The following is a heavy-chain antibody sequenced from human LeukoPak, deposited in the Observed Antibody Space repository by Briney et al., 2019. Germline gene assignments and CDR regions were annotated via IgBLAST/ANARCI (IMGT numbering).Heavy chain of an antibody. CDR2: IRYDGSHK. CDR3: AKTDQWLVPYYFDS. J-gene: IGHJ4*02. Sequence: GGSLRLSCAASGFSFSSYGMHWVRQAPGKGLEWVAFIRYDGSHKYYADSVKGRFTISRDNSKNTLYLQMNSLRAEDTAVYYCAKTDQWLVPYYFDSWGQGTLVTVSS. V-gene: IGHV3-30*02. D-gene: IGHD6-19*01. CDR1: GFSFSSYG.